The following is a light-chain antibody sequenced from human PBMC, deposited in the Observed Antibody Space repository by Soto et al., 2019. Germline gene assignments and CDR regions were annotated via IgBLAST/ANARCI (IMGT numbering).Light chain of an antibody. CDR2: GAS. CDR3: QQYSIWPIT. CDR1: SVKSN. Sequence: SVKSNYLAWYQHNXGQAPRLLIYGASXRANGIPDRFSGSGSGTEFSLTISSLESEDFAVYYCQQYSIWPITFGHMTCLEIK. V-gene: IGKV3-15*01. J-gene: IGKJ5*01.